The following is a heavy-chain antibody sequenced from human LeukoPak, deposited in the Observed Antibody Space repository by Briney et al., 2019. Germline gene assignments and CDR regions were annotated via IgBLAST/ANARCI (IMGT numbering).Heavy chain of an antibody. CDR1: GGSISSYY. V-gene: IGHV4-4*07. CDR3: ARAETYYYGSGSNNWFDP. D-gene: IGHD3-10*01. CDR2: IYTSGST. Sequence: KPSETLSLTCTVSGGSISSYYWSWIRQPAGKGLEWIGRIYTSGSTNYNPSLKSRVTMSVDMSKNQFSLTLSSVTAADTAVYYCARAETYYYGSGSNNWFDPWGQGTLVTVSS. J-gene: IGHJ5*02.